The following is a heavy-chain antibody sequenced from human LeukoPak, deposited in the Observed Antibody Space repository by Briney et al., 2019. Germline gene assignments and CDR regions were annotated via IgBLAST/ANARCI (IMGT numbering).Heavy chain of an antibody. CDR3: AKDRGYHSPFRYFDY. CDR1: GLTLRSYA. J-gene: IGHJ4*02. D-gene: IGHD5-18*01. V-gene: IGHV3-23*01. Sequence: GGSLRLSCAASGLTLRSYAMTCVRQAPGKGLEWVSTISGSGDTTYFADSVKGRFTISRDNSKNRLYLQMNSLRDDDTAVYYFAKDRGYHSPFRYFDYWGQGTLITVSS. CDR2: ISGSGDTT.